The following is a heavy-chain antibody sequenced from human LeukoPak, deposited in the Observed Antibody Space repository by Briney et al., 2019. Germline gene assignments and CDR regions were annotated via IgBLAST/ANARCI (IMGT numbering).Heavy chain of an antibody. D-gene: IGHD2/OR15-2a*01. CDR1: GFTFRSYG. CDR3: ARDNKRFSCDY. V-gene: IGHV3-30*03. CDR2: ISDDGSNI. Sequence: PGRSLRLSCAASGFTFRSYGMHWVRQAPGKGLEWVALISDDGSNIYYADSVKGRFTISRDSSKNTLSLQMSSLRVEDTAVYYCARDNKRFSCDYWGQGTLVTVSP. J-gene: IGHJ4*02.